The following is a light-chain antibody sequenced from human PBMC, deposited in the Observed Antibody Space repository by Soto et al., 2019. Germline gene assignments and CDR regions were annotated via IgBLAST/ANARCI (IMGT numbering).Light chain of an antibody. CDR1: TPNIGNNY. J-gene: IGLJ1*01. CDR2: END. V-gene: IGLV1-51*02. Sequence: QSSPAQPPPVSAAPGQKGTLSRPWKTPNIGNNYVSWFQQLPGTAPKLLIYENDKRPSGIPDRFSGSTSGTSATLGITGLQTGDEADYYCGTWDSSLSGYVFATGTKVTVL. CDR3: GTWDSSLSGYV.